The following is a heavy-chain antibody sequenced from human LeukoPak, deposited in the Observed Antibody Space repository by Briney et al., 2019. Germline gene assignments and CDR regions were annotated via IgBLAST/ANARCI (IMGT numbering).Heavy chain of an antibody. J-gene: IGHJ6*03. Sequence: GGSLRLSCAASGFTFSDYSINWVRQAPGKGLEWVSSISTVSTYTNYADSVKGRFSISRDNAKGLLYLQMSNLRDEDTGVYYCARDASGCFHYYYMDVWGKGTTVTVSS. CDR3: ARDASGCFHYYYMDV. V-gene: IGHV3-21*01. D-gene: IGHD6-19*01. CDR2: ISTVSTYT. CDR1: GFTFSDYS.